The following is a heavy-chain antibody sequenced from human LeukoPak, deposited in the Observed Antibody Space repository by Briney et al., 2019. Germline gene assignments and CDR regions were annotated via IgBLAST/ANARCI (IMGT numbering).Heavy chain of an antibody. D-gene: IGHD3-10*01. CDR3: AKAKYYGSSLMDV. J-gene: IGHJ6*02. CDR2: ISGSGGST. V-gene: IGHV3-23*01. CDR1: GFTFSSYA. Sequence: GGSLRLSCAACGFTFSSYAMNWVRQAPGKGLEWVSAISGSGGSTYYADSVKGRFTISRDNSKNTLYLQMNSLRAEDTAVYYCAKAKYYGSSLMDVWGQGTTVTVSS.